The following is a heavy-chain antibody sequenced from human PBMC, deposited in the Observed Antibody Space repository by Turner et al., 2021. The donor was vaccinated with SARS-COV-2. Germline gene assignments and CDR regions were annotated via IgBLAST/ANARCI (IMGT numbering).Heavy chain of an antibody. D-gene: IGHD7-27*01. J-gene: IGHJ3*02. Sequence: EVQVLESGGGLAQPGGSLRLSCAASGFTFNTYAMSWVRQAPGKGLVWVSVVSGLGDTRFYADSVRGRFTISRDNTKNRVYLQMNSLRPDDTALYYCVRDRPRPGDRDALDIWGQGTMVTVS. CDR1: GFTFNTYA. CDR3: VRDRPRPGDRDALDI. V-gene: IGHV3-23*01. CDR2: VSGLGDTR.